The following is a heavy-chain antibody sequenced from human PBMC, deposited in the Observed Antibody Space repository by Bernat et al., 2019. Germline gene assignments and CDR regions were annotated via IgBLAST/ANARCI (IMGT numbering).Heavy chain of an antibody. CDR3: ISRRYCGGDCYFDY. V-gene: IGHV3-73*02. J-gene: IGHJ4*02. CDR1: GFTFSASA. CDR2: IRSKGNSYAT. Sequence: EVQLVESGGGLVQPGGSLKLSCAASGFTFSASAMHWVRQASGRGLEWVGRIRSKGNSYATTYAASVQGRFTISRDDLKDTAYLKMNSLKTEDTAVYYCISRRYCGGDCYFDYWGQGTLVTVSS. D-gene: IGHD2-21*01.